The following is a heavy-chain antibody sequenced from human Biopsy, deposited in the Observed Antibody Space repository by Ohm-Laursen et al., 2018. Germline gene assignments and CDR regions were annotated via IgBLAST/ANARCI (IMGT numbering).Heavy chain of an antibody. CDR3: ARSRGSSGIATIYYYGMDV. D-gene: IGHD3-10*01. Sequence: LSLTWAASGFTLSSYSMNWVRQTPGKGLEWVSTISSSSDNIYYVDSVKGRFTISRDNAKNSLYLQMNSLRAEDTAVYYCARSRGSSGIATIYYYGMDVWGQGTTVTVSS. J-gene: IGHJ6*02. V-gene: IGHV3-21*01. CDR1: GFTLSSYS. CDR2: ISSSSDNI.